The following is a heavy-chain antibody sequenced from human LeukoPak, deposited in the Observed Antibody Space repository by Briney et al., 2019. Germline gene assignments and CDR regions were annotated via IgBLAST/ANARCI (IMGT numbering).Heavy chain of an antibody. CDR2: ISYDGSNK. Sequence: GGSLRLSCAASGFPFHDHDMYWVRQTPGKGLEWVAVISYDGSNKYYADSVKGRFTISRDNSRNTLYLQMNSLRAEDTAVYYCAGAYCSSISCSPLGFWGQGTLVTVSS. D-gene: IGHD2-2*01. CDR1: GFPFHDHD. J-gene: IGHJ4*02. CDR3: AGAYCSSISCSPLGF. V-gene: IGHV3-30-3*01.